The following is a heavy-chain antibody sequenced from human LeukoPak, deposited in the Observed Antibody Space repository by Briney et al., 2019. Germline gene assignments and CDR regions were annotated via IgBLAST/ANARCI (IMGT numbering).Heavy chain of an antibody. CDR3: ATPGPEYYYDSSGYLLFDY. J-gene: IGHJ4*02. Sequence: ASVKVSCKASGYTFTSYDINWVRQATGRGLEWMGWMNPNSGNTGYAQKFQGRVTMTRNTSISTAYMELSSLRSEDTAVYYCATPGPEYYYDSSGYLLFDYWGQGTLVTVSS. V-gene: IGHV1-8*01. CDR1: GYTFTSYD. CDR2: MNPNSGNT. D-gene: IGHD3-22*01.